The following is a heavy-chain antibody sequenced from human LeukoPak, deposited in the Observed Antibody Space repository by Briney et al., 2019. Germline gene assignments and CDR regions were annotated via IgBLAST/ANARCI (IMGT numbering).Heavy chain of an antibody. CDR3: AREGVWFGELFSY. Sequence: GGSLRLSCAASGFTFSSYEMNWVRQAPGKGLEWVSYISSSGSTMYYADSVKGRFTISRDNAKNSLYLQMNSLRAEDTAVYYCAREGVWFGELFSYWGQGTLVTVSS. CDR1: GFTFSSYE. D-gene: IGHD3-10*01. V-gene: IGHV3-48*03. J-gene: IGHJ4*02. CDR2: ISSSGSTM.